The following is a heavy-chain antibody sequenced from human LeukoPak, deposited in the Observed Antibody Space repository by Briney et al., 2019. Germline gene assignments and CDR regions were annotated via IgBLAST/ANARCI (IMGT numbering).Heavy chain of an antibody. CDR1: GDSVSSNIYY. J-gene: IGHJ3*02. CDR3: ARPADITLGAFDI. CDR2: IYYSGST. V-gene: IGHV4-30-4*08. Sequence: SETLSLTCTVSGDSVSSNIYYWAWIRQPPGKGLEWIGYIYYSGSTYYNPSLKSRVTISVDTSKNQFSLKLSSVTAADTAVYYCARPADITLGAFDIWGQGTMVTVSS. D-gene: IGHD3-3*01.